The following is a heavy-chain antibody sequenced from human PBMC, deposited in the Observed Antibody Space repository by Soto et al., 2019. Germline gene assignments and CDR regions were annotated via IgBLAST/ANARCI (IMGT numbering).Heavy chain of an antibody. V-gene: IGHV3-48*02. J-gene: IGHJ6*02. CDR2: ISSSSSTI. CDR3: AKSIAAAGTYGMDV. D-gene: IGHD6-13*01. Sequence: GGSLRLSCAASGFTFSSYSMNWVRQAPGKGLEWVSYISSSSSTIYYADSVKGRFTISRDNAKNSLYLQMKSLRDEDTAVYYCAKSIAAAGTYGMDVWGQGTTVTVSS. CDR1: GFTFSSYS.